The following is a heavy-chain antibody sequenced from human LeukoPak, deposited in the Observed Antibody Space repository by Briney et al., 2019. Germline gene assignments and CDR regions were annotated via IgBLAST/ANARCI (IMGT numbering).Heavy chain of an antibody. CDR3: ASPPSYYDSSGYRNFDY. J-gene: IGHJ4*02. Sequence: SETLSLTCAVYGGSFSGYYWSWIRQPPGKGLEWIGEINHSGSANYNPSLKSRVTISVDTSKNQFSLKLSSVTAADTAVYYSASPPSYYDSSGYRNFDYWGQGTLVTVSS. V-gene: IGHV4-34*01. D-gene: IGHD3-22*01. CDR2: INHSGSA. CDR1: GGSFSGYY.